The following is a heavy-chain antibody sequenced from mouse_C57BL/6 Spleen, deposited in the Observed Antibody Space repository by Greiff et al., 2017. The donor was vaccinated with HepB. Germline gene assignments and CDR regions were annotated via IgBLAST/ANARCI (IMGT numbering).Heavy chain of an antibody. CDR2: IDPSDSET. Sequence: VQLQQPGAELVRPGSSVKLSCKASGYTFTSYWMHWVKQRPIQGLEWIGNIDPSDSETHYNQKFKDKATLTVDKSSSTAYMQLSSLTSEDSAVYFSARSGVLRAWFAYWGHGTLVTVSA. V-gene: IGHV1-52*01. CDR3: ARSGVLRAWFAY. J-gene: IGHJ3*01. D-gene: IGHD1-1*01. CDR1: GYTFTSYW.